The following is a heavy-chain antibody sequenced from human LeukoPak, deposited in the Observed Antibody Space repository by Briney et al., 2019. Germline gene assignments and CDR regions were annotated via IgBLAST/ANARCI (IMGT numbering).Heavy chain of an antibody. Sequence: GGSLRLSCAASGFTFSEYWMSWVRQAPGKGLEWVANIRHDGSEKQDGSEKNYVDSVKGRFTISRDNAKNTLYLQMNSLRAEDTAVYYCARRDSSGSYFDYWGQGTLVTVSS. CDR1: GFTFSEYW. J-gene: IGHJ4*02. CDR2: IRHDGSEKQDGSEK. V-gene: IGHV3-7*03. CDR3: ARRDSSGSYFDY. D-gene: IGHD3-22*01.